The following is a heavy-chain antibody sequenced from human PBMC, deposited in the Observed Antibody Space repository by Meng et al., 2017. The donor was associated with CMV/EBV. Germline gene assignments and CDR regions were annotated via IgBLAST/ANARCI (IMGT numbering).Heavy chain of an antibody. V-gene: IGHV4-39*07. J-gene: IGHJ4*02. D-gene: IGHD4-23*01. CDR1: GGSISSSSSY. CDR2: IYYSGST. CDR3: ARDPSLRWIDY. Sequence: RRMQERCPGLVKLSETLSLPCTVSGGSISSSSSYWGWIRQPPGKGREWIGSIYYSGSTYYNPSLKSRVTISVGTSKNQFSLKLSSVTAADTAVYYCARDPSLRWIDYWGQGTLVTVSS.